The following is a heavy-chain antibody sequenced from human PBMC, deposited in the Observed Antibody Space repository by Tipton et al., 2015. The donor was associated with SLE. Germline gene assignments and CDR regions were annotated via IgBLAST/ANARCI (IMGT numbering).Heavy chain of an antibody. CDR1: GFTFSSYS. CDR3: ARENYYGSGSYWYYYYGMDV. Sequence: SLRLSCAASGFTFSSYSMNWVRQAPGKGLEWVSSISSSSSYIYYADSVKGRFTISRDNAKNSLYLQMNSLRAEDTAVYYCARENYYGSGSYWYYYYGMDVWGQGTTVTVSS. D-gene: IGHD3-10*01. V-gene: IGHV3-21*01. CDR2: ISSSSSYI. J-gene: IGHJ6*02.